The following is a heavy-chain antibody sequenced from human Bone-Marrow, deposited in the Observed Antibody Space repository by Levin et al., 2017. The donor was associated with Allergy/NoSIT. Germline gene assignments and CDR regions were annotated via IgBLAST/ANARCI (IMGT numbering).Heavy chain of an antibody. CDR1: GFTFSSYA. V-gene: IGHV3-23*01. J-gene: IGHJ4*02. CDR2: ISDSGDST. CDR3: AKRASCSSTSCYDRRYVDY. D-gene: IGHD2-2*01. Sequence: ETLSLTCAASGFTFSSYAMTWVRQAPGKGLEGVSAISDSGDSTNYADSVKGRFTISRDNSKNTLYLQMNSLRAEDTAVYYCAKRASCSSTSCYDRRYVDYWGQGTLVTVSS.